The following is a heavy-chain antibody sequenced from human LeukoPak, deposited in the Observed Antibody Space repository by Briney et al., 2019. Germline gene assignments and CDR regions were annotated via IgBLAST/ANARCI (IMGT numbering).Heavy chain of an antibody. CDR3: ARAPLRYFDWSFDY. D-gene: IGHD3-9*01. Sequence: SETLSLTCAVYGGSFSGYYWSWIRQPPGKGLEWIGEINHSGSTNYNPSLKSRVTISVDTSKNQFSLKLSSVTAADTAVYYCARAPLRYFDWSFDYWGQGTLVTVSS. V-gene: IGHV4-34*01. CDR1: GGSFSGYY. J-gene: IGHJ4*02. CDR2: INHSGST.